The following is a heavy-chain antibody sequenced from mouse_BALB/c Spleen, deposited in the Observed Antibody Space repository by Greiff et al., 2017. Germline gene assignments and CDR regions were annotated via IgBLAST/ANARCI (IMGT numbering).Heavy chain of an antibody. CDR3: ARGYGSSRAWFAY. CDR2: IWGDGST. CDR1: GFSLTGYG. D-gene: IGHD1-1*01. V-gene: IGHV2-6-7*01. J-gene: IGHJ3*01. Sequence: VQGVESGPGLVAPSQSLSITCTVSGFSLTGYGVNWVRQPPGKGLEWLGMIWGDGSTDYNSALKSRLSISKDNSKSQVFLKMNSLQTDDTARYYCARGYGSSRAWFAYWGQGTLVTVSA.